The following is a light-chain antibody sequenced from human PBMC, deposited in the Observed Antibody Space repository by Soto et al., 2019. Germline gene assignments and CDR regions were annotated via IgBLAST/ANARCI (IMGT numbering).Light chain of an antibody. Sequence: EIVLTQSPATLSLSPGVRATLSCRASQGVSSYLAWYQHKPGQAPRLLIYDASNRATGIPARFSGSGSGTDFTLTISGLDPEDSAVYYCQQRSNWPITFGQGTRLEIK. CDR2: DAS. J-gene: IGKJ5*01. V-gene: IGKV3-11*01. CDR3: QQRSNWPIT. CDR1: QGVSSY.